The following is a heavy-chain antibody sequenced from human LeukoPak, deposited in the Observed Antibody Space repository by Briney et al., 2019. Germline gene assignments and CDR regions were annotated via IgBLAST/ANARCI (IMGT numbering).Heavy chain of an antibody. Sequence: ASVKVSCKASGYTFTSYYMHWVRQAPGQGLEWMGWINTNTGNPTYAQGFTGRFVFSLDTSVSTAYLQISSLKAEDTAFYYCARGGAFNFDYWGQGTLVTVSS. CDR1: GYTFTSYY. V-gene: IGHV7-4-1*02. CDR2: INTNTGNP. J-gene: IGHJ4*02. CDR3: ARGGAFNFDY.